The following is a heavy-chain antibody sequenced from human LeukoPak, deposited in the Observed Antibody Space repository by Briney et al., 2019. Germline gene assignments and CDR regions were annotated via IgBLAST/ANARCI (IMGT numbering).Heavy chain of an antibody. CDR3: ARDQSGYYGSGSYGMDV. CDR1: GGYIRRGGYY. Sequence: PSQTLSLTCPVSGGYIRRGGYYWSWIRQHPGKGLEWIGYIYYSGSTYYNPSLKSRVTISVDTSKNQFSLKLSSVTAADTAVYYCARDQSGYYGSGSYGMDVWGKGTTVTVSS. V-gene: IGHV4-31*03. CDR2: IYYSGST. D-gene: IGHD3-10*01. J-gene: IGHJ6*04.